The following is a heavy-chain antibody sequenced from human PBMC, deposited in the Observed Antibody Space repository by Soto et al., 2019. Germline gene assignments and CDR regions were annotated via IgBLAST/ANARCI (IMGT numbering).Heavy chain of an antibody. V-gene: IGHV3-30-3*01. CDR2: ISYDGSNK. J-gene: IGHJ6*02. Sequence: QVQLVESGGGVVQPGRSLRLSCAASGFTFSSYAMHWVRQAPGKGLEWVAVISYDGSNKYYADSVKGRFTISRDNSKNTLYLQMNSLRAEDTAVYYCARDIVLVPADDPPDDYYYYGMDVWGQGTTVTVSS. CDR1: GFTFSSYA. CDR3: ARDIVLVPADDPPDDYYYYGMDV. D-gene: IGHD2-2*01.